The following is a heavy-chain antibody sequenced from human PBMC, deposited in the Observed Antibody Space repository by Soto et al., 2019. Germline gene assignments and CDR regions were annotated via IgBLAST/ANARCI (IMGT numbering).Heavy chain of an antibody. CDR1: GYTFTGYY. Sequence: ASVKVSCKASGYTFTGYYMHWARQAPGQGLEWMGWIKSFNGDTNYAQKFQGRVTLTRDTSISTAYMELSRLRSDDTAVYYCARVDTYYYDSSGGYAFDIWGQGTMVTVSS. CDR3: ARVDTYYYDSSGGYAFDI. V-gene: IGHV1-2*02. J-gene: IGHJ3*02. D-gene: IGHD3-22*01. CDR2: IKSFNGDT.